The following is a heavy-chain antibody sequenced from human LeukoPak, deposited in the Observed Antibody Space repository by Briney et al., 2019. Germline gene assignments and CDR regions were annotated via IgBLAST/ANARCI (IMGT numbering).Heavy chain of an antibody. J-gene: IGHJ5*02. D-gene: IGHD2-2*02. V-gene: IGHV4-4*07. CDR1: DGFISTYY. Sequence: SETLSLTCTVSDGFISTYYWTWIRQPAGKGLEWIGRIYTSGSTNYNPSFKSRVTMSVDTSKNQFSPKLISVTAADTAVYYCARGVVPGAIGWFDPWGQGTLVTVSS. CDR3: ARGVVPGAIGWFDP. CDR2: IYTSGST.